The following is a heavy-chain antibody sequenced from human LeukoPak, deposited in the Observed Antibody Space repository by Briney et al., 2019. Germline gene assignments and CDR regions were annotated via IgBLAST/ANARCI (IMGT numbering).Heavy chain of an antibody. V-gene: IGHV4-39*07. CDR2: VYYSGST. D-gene: IGHD3-22*01. J-gene: IGHJ2*01. CDR3: ARSDYDTSKFDL. CDR1: GGSISSSSYS. Sequence: SETLSLTCTVSGGSISSSSYSWGWIRQPPGKGLERIGSVYYSGSTYYNPSLKSRVTISVDTSKNQFSLKLSSVTAADTAVYYCARSDYDTSKFDLWGRGTLVTVSS.